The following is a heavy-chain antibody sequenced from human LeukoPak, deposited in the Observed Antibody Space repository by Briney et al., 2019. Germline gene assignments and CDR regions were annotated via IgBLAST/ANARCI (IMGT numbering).Heavy chain of an antibody. CDR2: ISGSGGST. CDR1: GFTFSSYA. Sequence: GGSLRLSCAASGFTFSSYAMSWVRQAPGKGLEWVSAISGSGGSTYYADSVKGRFTISRDNSKNTLYLQMNSLRAEDTAVYYCAKDPVLYDYYNWFGPWGQGTLVTVSS. CDR3: AKDPVLYDYYNWFGP. V-gene: IGHV3-23*01. D-gene: IGHD3-16*01. J-gene: IGHJ5*02.